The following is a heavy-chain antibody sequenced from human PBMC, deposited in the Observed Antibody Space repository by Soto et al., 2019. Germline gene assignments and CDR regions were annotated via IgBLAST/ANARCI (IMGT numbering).Heavy chain of an antibody. V-gene: IGHV3-48*02. CDR2: ISSSSTTI. CDR3: GSESQAY. Sequence: EVQLVESGGGLVQPGGSLRLSCAASGFTFGSYSMNWVRQAPGKGLEWGSYISSSSTTIYYADSVKGRFTISRDNAKNSLFVPMKSLREEDTAVYFCGSESQAYWGQGTLVTVSS. CDR1: GFTFGSYS. J-gene: IGHJ4*02.